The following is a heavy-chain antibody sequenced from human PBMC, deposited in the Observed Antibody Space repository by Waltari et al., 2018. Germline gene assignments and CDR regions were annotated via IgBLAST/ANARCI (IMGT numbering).Heavy chain of an antibody. D-gene: IGHD2-15*01. Sequence: QLQLQESGPGLVKPSETLSLTCIVSGGSIISTTYYWGWIRQPPGKGLEWIGSSYYRGSPNYNPSLKSRVTISVDTSKNRFSRKVSSVTAADTALYYCATHSANHDYHYYAMDVWGLGTTVTVSS. J-gene: IGHJ6*02. CDR2: SYYRGSP. V-gene: IGHV4-39*01. CDR3: ATHSANHDYHYYAMDV. CDR1: GGSIISTTYY.